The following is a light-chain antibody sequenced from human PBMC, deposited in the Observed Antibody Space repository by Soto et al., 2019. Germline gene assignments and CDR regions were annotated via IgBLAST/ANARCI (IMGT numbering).Light chain of an antibody. CDR3: QQSYSTPQVS. Sequence: DIQMTQSPSSLSASVGDRVTITCRASQTISINLNWYQQKPGNAPKLLIYRSSTLHSGVPSRFSGGGSGTDFTLTISNLQAEDSATYYCQQSYSTPQVSFGQGTRLEIQ. CDR1: QTISIN. V-gene: IGKV1-39*01. CDR2: RSS. J-gene: IGKJ5*01.